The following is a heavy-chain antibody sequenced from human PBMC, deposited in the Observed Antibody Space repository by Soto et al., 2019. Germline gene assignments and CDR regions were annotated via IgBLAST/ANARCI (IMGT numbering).Heavy chain of an antibody. J-gene: IGHJ3*02. CDR2: INHSGST. V-gene: IGHV4-34*01. D-gene: IGHD3-22*01. CDR3: ARADPYYYDSSGYSSSGAFDI. Sequence: SETLSLTCAVYGGSFSGYYWSWIRQPPGKGLEWIGEINHSGSTNYNPSLKSRVTISVGTSKNQFSLKLSSVTAADTAVYYCARADPYYYDSSGYSSSGAFDIWGQGTMVTVSS. CDR1: GGSFSGYY.